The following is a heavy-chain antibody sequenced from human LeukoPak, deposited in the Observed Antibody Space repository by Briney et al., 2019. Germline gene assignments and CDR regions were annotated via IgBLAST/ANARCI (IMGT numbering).Heavy chain of an antibody. CDR3: ARASDPWLQLT. D-gene: IGHD5-24*01. J-gene: IGHJ5*02. Sequence: GGSLRLSCAASGFTLSNYWMIWVRQAPGKGLEWVGNIKQDGSEKRYADSVRGRFTISRDNAQTSLYLQMNSLRAEDTAVYYCARASDPWLQLTWGQGTLVTVSS. CDR2: IKQDGSEK. CDR1: GFTLSNYW. V-gene: IGHV3-7*05.